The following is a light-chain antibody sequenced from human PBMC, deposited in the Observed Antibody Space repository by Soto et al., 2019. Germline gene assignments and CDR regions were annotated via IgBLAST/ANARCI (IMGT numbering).Light chain of an antibody. CDR1: QSVSTY. CDR2: DAS. J-gene: IGKJ5*01. Sequence: EIELTQSPATLSLSPGERATLSCRASQSVSTYLAWYQQKPGQAPRLLIYDASNRATGIPARFSGSGSGTNFTFNISSLEPEDFAVSYCHESSNGITFGQGPRLEIK. CDR3: HESSNGIT. V-gene: IGKV3-11*01.